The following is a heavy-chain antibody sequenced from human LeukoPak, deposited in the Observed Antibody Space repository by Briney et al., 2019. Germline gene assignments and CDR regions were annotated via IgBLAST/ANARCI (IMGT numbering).Heavy chain of an antibody. D-gene: IGHD5-12*01. J-gene: IGHJ6*02. CDR1: DGSISSYY. Sequence: SETLSLTCTVSDGSISSYYWSWIRQPPGKGLEWIGYIYYSGSTNYNPSLKSRVTISVDTSKNQFSLKLSSVTAADTAVYYCARDAMGYSGYGRRYYYGMDVWGQGTTVTVSS. CDR2: IYYSGST. CDR3: ARDAMGYSGYGRRYYYGMDV. V-gene: IGHV4-59*01.